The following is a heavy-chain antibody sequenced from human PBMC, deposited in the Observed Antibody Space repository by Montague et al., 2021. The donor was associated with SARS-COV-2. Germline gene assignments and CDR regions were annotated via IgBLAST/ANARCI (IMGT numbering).Heavy chain of an antibody. CDR3: ARLSYYGSGSYPFDY. Sequence: QSGAEAKKHGESLMLFFKGSGHSFTSDWVGWVRQMPGKALVWMGIIYPDDSDTRYSSYFQGQVTISADKSISTAYLQWSSLEAPDTAMYYCARLSYYGSGSYPFDYWGKGTLVTVSS. D-gene: IGHD3-10*01. J-gene: IGHJ4*02. CDR1: GHSFTSDW. CDR2: IYPDDSDT. V-gene: IGHV5-51*01.